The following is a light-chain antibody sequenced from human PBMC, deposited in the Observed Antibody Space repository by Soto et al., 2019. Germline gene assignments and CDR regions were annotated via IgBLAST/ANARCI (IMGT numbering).Light chain of an antibody. J-gene: IGKJ2*01. CDR2: GAS. CDR1: QSLRSN. Sequence: EIVMTQSPATLSVSPGERATLSCRASQSLRSNLAWYQHKPGQAPRLLIFGASSRATGVPARFSGSGSGTEFTLTISSLQSEDVAVYYCQESNNWPPFTYGQGTKLEIK. V-gene: IGKV3-15*01. CDR3: QESNNWPPFT.